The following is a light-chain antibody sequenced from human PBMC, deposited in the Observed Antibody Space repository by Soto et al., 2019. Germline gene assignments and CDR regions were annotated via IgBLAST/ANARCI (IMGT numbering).Light chain of an antibody. Sequence: EIVLTQFPDTLYVSPGERATLSCRASQSLSSNVAWYQQRPGQAPRLLIYATSSRASDVPARFSGSGSGTEFTLTIAGLQSEDFAIYYCQQYNHWPRMLSFGGGTKVDIK. CDR2: ATS. CDR1: QSLSSN. J-gene: IGKJ4*01. V-gene: IGKV3-15*01. CDR3: QQYNHWPRMLS.